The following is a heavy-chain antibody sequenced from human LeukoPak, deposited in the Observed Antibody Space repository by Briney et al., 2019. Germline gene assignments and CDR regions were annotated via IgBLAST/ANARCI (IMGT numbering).Heavy chain of an antibody. J-gene: IGHJ4*02. CDR1: GFAFSSSA. CDR3: AREGYSSGWSDY. V-gene: IGHV3-30*19. CDR2: ISYDGISK. D-gene: IGHD6-19*01. Sequence: PGGSLRLSCAASGFAFSSSAMHWVRQAPGKGLEWVAFISYDGISKYYADSVKGRFTISRDNSENTLYLQMNSLRSDDTAVYYCAREGYSSGWSDYWGQGTLVTVSS.